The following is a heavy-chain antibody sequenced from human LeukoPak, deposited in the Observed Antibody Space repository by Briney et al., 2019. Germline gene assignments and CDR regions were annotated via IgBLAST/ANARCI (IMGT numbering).Heavy chain of an antibody. CDR2: IDGDGRIT. J-gene: IGHJ4*02. D-gene: IGHD4-11*01. Sequence: PGGSLRLSCAASGLTFSSYWMHWVRQVPGQGLVWVSHIDGDGRITNYGDSVKGRFTISRDNAKNILYLQMNSLRAEDTAVYYCARRHDYSNYPDYWGQGTLVTVSS. V-gene: IGHV3-74*01. CDR3: ARRHDYSNYPDY. CDR1: GLTFSSYW.